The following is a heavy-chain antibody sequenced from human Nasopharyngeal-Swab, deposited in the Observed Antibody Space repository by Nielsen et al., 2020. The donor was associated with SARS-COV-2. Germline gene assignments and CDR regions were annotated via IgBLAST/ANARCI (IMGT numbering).Heavy chain of an antibody. Sequence: WVRRAPGQRLEWMGWINAGNGNTKYSQKFQGRVTITRDTSASTAYMDLSSLRSEDTAVYYCARDGYYDYVWGSSTSYFDYWGQGTLVTVSS. V-gene: IGHV1-3*01. J-gene: IGHJ4*02. CDR2: INAGNGNT. D-gene: IGHD3-16*01. CDR3: ARDGYYDYVWGSSTSYFDY.